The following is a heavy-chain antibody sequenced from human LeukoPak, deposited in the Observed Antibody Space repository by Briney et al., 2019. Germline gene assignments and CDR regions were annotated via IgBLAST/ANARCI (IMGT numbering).Heavy chain of an antibody. V-gene: IGHV4-39*01. CDR1: GGPVTRSAYY. CDR3: TSRGFRLPLDAFDV. Sequence: SETLSLTCSVSGGPVTRSAYYWVRVRQSPGMGLEWLGSVYGNGDTYYNPSFESRVTIAIETSKNQFSLKMTSVTAADTAVYFCTSRGFRLPLDAFDVWGQGTRVAVSS. CDR2: VYGNGDT. J-gene: IGHJ3*01.